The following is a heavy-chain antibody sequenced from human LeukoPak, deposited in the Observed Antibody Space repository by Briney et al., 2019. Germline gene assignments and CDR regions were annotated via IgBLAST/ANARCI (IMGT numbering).Heavy chain of an antibody. CDR1: GYKFTNYW. Sequence: GDSLKISCKVSGYKFTNYWIGWVRQLPGEGLEWIGIIYPDDSDTRYGPSFQGRVTISADKSIDTAFLQWSSLWTSDAGIYFCVRQYGRWLELAPFDYWGQGTLVTVSS. D-gene: IGHD5-24*01. V-gene: IGHV5-51*01. CDR3: VRQYGRWLELAPFDY. CDR2: IYPDDSDT. J-gene: IGHJ4*02.